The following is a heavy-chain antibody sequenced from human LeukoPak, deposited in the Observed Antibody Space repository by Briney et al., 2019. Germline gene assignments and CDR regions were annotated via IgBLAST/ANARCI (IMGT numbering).Heavy chain of an antibody. CDR1: GFTFSSYA. V-gene: IGHV3-64*01. D-gene: IGHD1-26*01. CDR2: ISSNGGST. CDR3: AKGRGWEASYYYYYMDV. Sequence: GGSLRLSCAASGFTFSSYAMHWVRQAPGKGLEYVSAISSNGGSTYYANSVKGRFTISRDNSKNTLYLQMNSLRAEDTAVYYCAKGRGWEASYYYYYMDVWGKATTVTISS. J-gene: IGHJ6*03.